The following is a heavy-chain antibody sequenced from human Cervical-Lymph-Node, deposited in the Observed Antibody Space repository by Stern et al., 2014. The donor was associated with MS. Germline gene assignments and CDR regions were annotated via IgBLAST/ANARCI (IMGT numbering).Heavy chain of an antibody. CDR3: AKADDYAAGIDA. CDR1: GFKFDDFA. J-gene: IGHJ5*02. Sequence: EVQLVESGGGMVQPGRSLRLSCEASGFKFDDFAMHWVRQAPGKGLEWVSGLGWNSEGRGYADSVQGRFTISRDNAKSSLYLQMNSLGADDTALYYCAKADDYAAGIDAWGQGNLVVVSS. V-gene: IGHV3-9*01. CDR2: LGWNSEGR. D-gene: IGHD3-16*01.